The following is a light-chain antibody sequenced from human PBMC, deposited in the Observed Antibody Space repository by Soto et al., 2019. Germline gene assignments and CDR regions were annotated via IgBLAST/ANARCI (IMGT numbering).Light chain of an antibody. CDR3: GTWDSSLSADV. CDR2: ENN. Sequence: QPVLTQPPSVSAAPGQKVTISCSGSSSNIGNNYVSWYQQLPGTAPKLLIYENNKRPSGIPDRFSGSKSGTSATLGITGLQTGDEADYYCGTWDSSLSADVFGTGTKLTVL. CDR1: SSNIGNNY. J-gene: IGLJ1*01. V-gene: IGLV1-51*02.